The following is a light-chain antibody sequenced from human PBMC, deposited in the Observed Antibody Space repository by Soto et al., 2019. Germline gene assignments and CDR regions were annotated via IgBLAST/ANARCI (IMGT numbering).Light chain of an antibody. V-gene: IGLV2-14*03. CDR3: APYTDSTIVM. J-gene: IGLJ3*02. CDR2: DVS. CDR1: SSDIGDYNY. Sequence: QSALTQPASVSGSPGQSITSSGTGTSSDIGDYNYVSWYQQHPGIAPKLMIYDVSHRPSGVSSRFSGSKSGNTASLTISGRQAEDEDDYYRAPYTDSTIVMFGVGTKLTAL.